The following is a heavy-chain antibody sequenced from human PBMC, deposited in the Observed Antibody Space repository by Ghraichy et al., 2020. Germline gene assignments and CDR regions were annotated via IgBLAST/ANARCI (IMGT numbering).Heavy chain of an antibody. D-gene: IGHD2-2*02. CDR1: GFTFSSYD. Sequence: GGSQRLTCAASGFTFSSYDMHWVRQPTGNGLEWVSGIGTAGDAYYPDSVTGRFTSSRDNAKDSLYLQMDSLRAGDTAVYYCVRGSYCRSTSCYNLGAFNVWGQGTMVTVSS. CDR3: VRGSYCRSTSCYNLGAFNV. V-gene: IGHV3-13*01. J-gene: IGHJ3*01. CDR2: IGTAGDA.